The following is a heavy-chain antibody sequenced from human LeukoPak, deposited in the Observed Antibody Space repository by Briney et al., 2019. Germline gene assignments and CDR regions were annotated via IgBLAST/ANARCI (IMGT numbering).Heavy chain of an antibody. Sequence: ASVKVSCKASGYTFNTHYMHWVRQAPGQGLEWMGMFNPTGRPRYAQKFQGRVSMTRDTSTSTVSMELSSLRSDDTAVYYCARTVYDILSGFDYRGQGTLVTVSS. V-gene: IGHV1-46*02. D-gene: IGHD3-9*01. CDR1: GYTFNTHY. CDR2: FNPTGRP. J-gene: IGHJ4*02. CDR3: ARTVYDILSGFDY.